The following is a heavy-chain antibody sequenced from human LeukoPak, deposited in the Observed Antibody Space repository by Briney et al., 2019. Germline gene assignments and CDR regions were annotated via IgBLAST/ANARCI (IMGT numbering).Heavy chain of an antibody. Sequence: ASVQVYCKTSGYPFSTWEINWVRQAAAQGLEWLGWVHPDSGNTDYAQKFRGRVTMSRDTSTSTAYMELSGLRLDDTAVYFCARGPRNDPWGQGTLVTVSS. CDR1: GYPFSTWE. V-gene: IGHV1-8*01. J-gene: IGHJ5*02. CDR3: ARGPRNDP. CDR2: VHPDSGNT. D-gene: IGHD1-14*01.